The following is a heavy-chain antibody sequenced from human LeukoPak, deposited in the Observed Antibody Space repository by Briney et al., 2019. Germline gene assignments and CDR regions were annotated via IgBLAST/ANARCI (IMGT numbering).Heavy chain of an antibody. CDR1: GGSISSYY. CDR3: ARGYCSGGSCYRWYYYYYMDV. V-gene: IGHV4-59*01. J-gene: IGHJ6*03. Sequence: SETLSLTCTVSGGSISSYYWSWIRQPPGKGLEWIGYIYYSGSTNYNPSLKSRVTISVDTSKNQFSLKLSSVTAADTAVYYCARGYCSGGSCYRWYYYYYMDVWGKGTTVTVSS. CDR2: IYYSGST. D-gene: IGHD2-15*01.